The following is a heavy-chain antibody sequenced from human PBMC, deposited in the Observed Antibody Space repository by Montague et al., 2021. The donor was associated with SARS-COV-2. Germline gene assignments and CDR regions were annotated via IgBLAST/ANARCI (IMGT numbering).Heavy chain of an antibody. V-gene: IGHV4-4*07. Sequence: SETLSLTCSVSGGSISSYYWSWIRQPAGKALEWIGRIYSNEDTTYDPSLKSRVTMSVDTSKNRFSLKLSSVTAADTAVYYCARGRRILLWFGELLSGGDYYGMDVWGQGTTVTVSS. CDR2: IYSNEDT. D-gene: IGHD3-10*01. J-gene: IGHJ6*02. CDR3: ARGRRILLWFGELLSGGDYYGMDV. CDR1: GGSISSYY.